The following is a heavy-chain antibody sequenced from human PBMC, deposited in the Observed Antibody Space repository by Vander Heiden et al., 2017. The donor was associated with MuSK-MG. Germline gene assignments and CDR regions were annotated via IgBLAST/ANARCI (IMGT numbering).Heavy chain of an antibody. V-gene: IGHV4-31*03. CDR2: IYYSGST. D-gene: IGHD3-22*01. Sequence: QVHLQESGPGLVKPSQTLSLTCTVPGGPISCGGYYCSWIRQHPGKGLEWIGYIYYSGSTYYNPSLKSRVTISVDTSKNQCSLKLSSVTAADTAVYYCARDPSRDDSSGYWFDPWGQGTLVTVSS. CDR1: GGPISCGGYY. CDR3: ARDPSRDDSSGYWFDP. J-gene: IGHJ5*02.